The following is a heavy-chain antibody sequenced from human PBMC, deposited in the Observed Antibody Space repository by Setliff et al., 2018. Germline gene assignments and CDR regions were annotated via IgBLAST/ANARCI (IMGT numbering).Heavy chain of an antibody. CDR3: TVYNTGSGSQVPYYYYGMDV. Sequence: KTSETLSLTCAVYGGSFSTYYWIWFRQPPGKGLEWIGEINHSGSTNYNPSLKSRVTISVDTSKNQFSLKLSSVTAADTALYYCTVYNTGSGSQVPYYYYGMDVWGQGTTVTVSS. CDR1: GGSFSTYY. D-gene: IGHD3-10*01. V-gene: IGHV4-34*01. CDR2: INHSGST. J-gene: IGHJ6*02.